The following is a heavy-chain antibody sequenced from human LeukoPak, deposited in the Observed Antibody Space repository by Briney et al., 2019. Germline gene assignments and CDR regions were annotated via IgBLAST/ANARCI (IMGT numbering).Heavy chain of an antibody. D-gene: IGHD6-13*01. CDR2: IRYDGSNK. CDR1: GFTFSSYG. J-gene: IGHJ6*03. Sequence: SGGSLRLSCAASGFTFSSYGMHWVRQAPGKGLERVAFIRYDGSNKYYADSVKGRFTISRDNSKNTLYLQMNSPRAEDTAVYYCAREGPYYSSSWYRAIDYYYYMDVWGKGTTVTISS. CDR3: AREGPYYSSSWYRAIDYYYYMDV. V-gene: IGHV3-30*02.